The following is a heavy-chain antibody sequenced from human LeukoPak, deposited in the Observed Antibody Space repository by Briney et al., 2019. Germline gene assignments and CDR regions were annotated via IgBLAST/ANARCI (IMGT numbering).Heavy chain of an antibody. CDR3: AKDRYSSGWYSDY. Sequence: GGSLRLSCAASGFTFSSYGMHWVGQAPGKGLEWVAVISYDGSNKYYADSVKGRFTISRDNSKNTLYLQMNSLKAEDTAVYYCAKDRYSSGWYSDYWGQGTLVTVSS. D-gene: IGHD6-19*01. V-gene: IGHV3-30*18. J-gene: IGHJ4*02. CDR1: GFTFSSYG. CDR2: ISYDGSNK.